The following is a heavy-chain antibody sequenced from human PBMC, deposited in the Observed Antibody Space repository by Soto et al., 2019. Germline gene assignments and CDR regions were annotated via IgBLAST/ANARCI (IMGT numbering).Heavy chain of an antibody. CDR2: ISYDGSNK. CDR1: GFTFSSYG. V-gene: IGHV3-30*18. Sequence: GGSLRLSCAASGFTFSSYGMHCVRQAPGKGLEWVAVISYDGSNKYYADSVKGRFTISRDDSKNTLYLQMNSLRAEDTAVYYCAKASSITNMDVWGQGTTVTVSS. J-gene: IGHJ6*02. CDR3: AKASSITNMDV. D-gene: IGHD1-20*01.